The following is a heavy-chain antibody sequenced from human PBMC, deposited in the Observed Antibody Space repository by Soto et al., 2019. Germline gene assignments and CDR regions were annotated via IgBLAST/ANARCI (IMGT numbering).Heavy chain of an antibody. D-gene: IGHD2-15*01. CDR2: IYYSGST. Sequence: QVQLQESGPGLVKPSQTLSLTCSVSDDSITSGGYYWSWIRQHPGKGLEWIGNIYYSGSTHYNPSLKSRVTISGDTSKRQFSLKVNSVTAADTAVYYCARDGECSGGSCYLGYGLDVWGQGTTVSVSS. CDR3: ARDGECSGGSCYLGYGLDV. CDR1: DDSITSGGYY. J-gene: IGHJ6*02. V-gene: IGHV4-31*03.